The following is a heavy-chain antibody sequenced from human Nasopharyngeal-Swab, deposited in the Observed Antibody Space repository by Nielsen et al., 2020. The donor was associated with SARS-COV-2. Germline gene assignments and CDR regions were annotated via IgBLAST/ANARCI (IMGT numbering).Heavy chain of an antibody. J-gene: IGHJ4*02. CDR3: ARAAATAISEFDY. D-gene: IGHD2-21*02. Sequence: WIRQPPGKGLEWVSVIYSGGSTYYADSVKGRFTISRDNSKNTLYLQMNSLRAEDTAVYYCARAAATAISEFDYWGQGTLVTVSS. CDR2: IYSGGST. V-gene: IGHV3-53*01.